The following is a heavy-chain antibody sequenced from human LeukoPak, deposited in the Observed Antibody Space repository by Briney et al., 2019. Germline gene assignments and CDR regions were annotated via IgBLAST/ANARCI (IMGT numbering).Heavy chain of an antibody. CDR3: ARPGYSSSLSFDP. CDR2: INSDGSST. D-gene: IGHD6-13*01. J-gene: IGHJ5*02. CDR1: GFTFSSYW. V-gene: IGHV3-74*01. Sequence: PGGSLRLSCAASGFTFSSYWMHWVRQAPGKGLVWVSRINSDGSSTNYADSVKGRYTISRDNAKNTLYLQMNSLRAEDTAVYYCARPGYSSSLSFDPWGQGTLVTVSS.